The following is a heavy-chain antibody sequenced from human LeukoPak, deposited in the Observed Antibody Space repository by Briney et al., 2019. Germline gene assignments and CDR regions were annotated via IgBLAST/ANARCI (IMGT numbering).Heavy chain of an antibody. D-gene: IGHD2-2*01. CDR1: GGSISSYY. Sequence: SETLSLTCTVSGGSISSYYWSWIRQPPGKGLEWIGYIYHSGSTYYNPSLKSRVTISVDRSKNQFSLKLSSVTAADTAVYYCAGSPLGYCSSTSCYENWFDPWGQGTLVTVSS. CDR3: AGSPLGYCSSTSCYENWFDP. CDR2: IYHSGST. V-gene: IGHV4-59*04. J-gene: IGHJ5*02.